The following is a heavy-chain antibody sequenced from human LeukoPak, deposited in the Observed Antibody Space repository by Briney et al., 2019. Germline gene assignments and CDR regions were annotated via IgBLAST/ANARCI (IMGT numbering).Heavy chain of an antibody. V-gene: IGHV3-33*01. CDR3: AREGGSYYEDYFDY. Sequence: GGSLRLSCAASGFTFSSYGMHWVRQAPGKGLEWVAVIWYDGSNKYYADSVKGRFTISRDNSKNTLYLQMKSLRAEDTAVYYCAREGGSYYEDYFDYWGQGTLVTVSS. D-gene: IGHD1-26*01. J-gene: IGHJ4*02. CDR1: GFTFSSYG. CDR2: IWYDGSNK.